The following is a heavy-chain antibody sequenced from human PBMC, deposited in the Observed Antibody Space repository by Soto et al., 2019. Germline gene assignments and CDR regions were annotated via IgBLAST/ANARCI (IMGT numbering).Heavy chain of an antibody. V-gene: IGHV3-21*01. CDR2: ISSSSSYI. D-gene: IGHD2-15*01. J-gene: IGHJ4*02. Sequence: GGSLRLSCAASGFTFSSYSMNWVRQAPGKGLEWVSSISSSSSYIYYADSVKGRFTISRDNAKNSLYLQTNSLRAEDTAVYYCARAGGYCSGGSCYPPYYFDYWGQGTLVTVSS. CDR3: ARAGGYCSGGSCYPPYYFDY. CDR1: GFTFSSYS.